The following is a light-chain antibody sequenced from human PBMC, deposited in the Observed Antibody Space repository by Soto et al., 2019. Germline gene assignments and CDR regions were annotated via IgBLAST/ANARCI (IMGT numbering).Light chain of an antibody. J-gene: IGKJ4*01. V-gene: IGKV3-20*01. CDR2: GAS. CDR1: QSVSNHY. Sequence: EIVLMQSPGTLSLSPGERATLSCRASQSVSNHYVAWYQQKPGQAPRLPIAGASSRATGIPDRFSGSGSGTAFSVTISRLEPDDFAVYYCQQYGTSAPLAFGGGTKVESK. CDR3: QQYGTSAPLA.